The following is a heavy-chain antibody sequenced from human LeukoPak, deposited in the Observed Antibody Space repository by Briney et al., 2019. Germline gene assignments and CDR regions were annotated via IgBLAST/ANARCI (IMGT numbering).Heavy chain of an antibody. J-gene: IGHJ4*02. CDR1: GYTFTSYY. V-gene: IGHV1-46*01. CDR3: ARAQPHYYDSSGHAPYYFDY. Sequence: ASVKVSCKASGYTFTSYYMHWVRQAPGQGLEWMGIINPSGGSTSYAQKFQGRVTMTRDTSTSTVYMELSSPRSEDTAVYYCARAQPHYYDSSGHAPYYFDYWGQGTLVTVSS. CDR2: INPSGGST. D-gene: IGHD3-22*01.